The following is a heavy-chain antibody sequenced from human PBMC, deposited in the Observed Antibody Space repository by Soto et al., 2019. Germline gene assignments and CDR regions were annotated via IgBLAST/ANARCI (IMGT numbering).Heavy chain of an antibody. CDR3: ARDEGIAAAAMDV. V-gene: IGHV3-7*01. CDR1: GFTFSSYW. D-gene: IGHD6-13*01. Sequence: EVQLVESGGGLVQPGGSLRLSCAASGFTFSSYWMSWLRQAPGKGLEWVANIKQDGSEKYYVDSVKGRFTISRDNAKNSLYLQMNSLRAEDTAVYYCARDEGIAAAAMDVWGQGTTVTVSS. J-gene: IGHJ6*02. CDR2: IKQDGSEK.